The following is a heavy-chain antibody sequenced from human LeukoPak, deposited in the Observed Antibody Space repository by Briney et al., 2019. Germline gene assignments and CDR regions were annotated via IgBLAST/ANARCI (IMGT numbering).Heavy chain of an antibody. D-gene: IGHD6-13*01. J-gene: IGHJ4*02. Sequence: ASVKVSCKASGGSFSSNIIGWVRQAPGQGLEWMGIINPSGGSTSYAQKFQGRVTMTRDMSTSTVYMDLSSLRSEDTAVYYCARGRGSSSWYEYFDSWGQGTLVTVSS. CDR3: ARGRGSSSWYEYFDS. V-gene: IGHV1-46*01. CDR2: INPSGGST. CDR1: GGSFSSNI.